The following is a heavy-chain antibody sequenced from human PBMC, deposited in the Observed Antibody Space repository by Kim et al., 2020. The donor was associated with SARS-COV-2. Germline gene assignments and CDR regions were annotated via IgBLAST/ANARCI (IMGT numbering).Heavy chain of an antibody. D-gene: IGHD3-22*01. CDR3: ARDLVGCYYDSTGFCWFDP. Sequence: GRFTITNDNSKNTLYLQMNSLRAEDTAVYYCARDLVGCYYDSTGFCWFDPWGQGTLVTVSS. J-gene: IGHJ5*02. V-gene: IGHV3-30*07.